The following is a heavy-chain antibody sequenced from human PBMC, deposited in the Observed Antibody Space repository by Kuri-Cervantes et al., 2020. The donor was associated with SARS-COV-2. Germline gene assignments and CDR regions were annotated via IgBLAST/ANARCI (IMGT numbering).Heavy chain of an antibody. J-gene: IGHJ4*02. CDR1: GFTFRNYG. CDR2: IRYDGHSE. CDR3: AKSNPHSDYYFDY. V-gene: IGHV3-30*02. Sequence: GGSLRLSCAPSGFTFRNYGMHWVRLAPGKGLEWMGSIRYDGHSEDYADSVKGRFTVSRDNSKNTLYLQMNSLSTEDTAVYYCAKSNPHSDYYFDYWGQGTMVTVSS. D-gene: IGHD3-3*01.